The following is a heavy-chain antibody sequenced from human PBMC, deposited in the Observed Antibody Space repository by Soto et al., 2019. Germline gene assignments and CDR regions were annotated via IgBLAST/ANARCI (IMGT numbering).Heavy chain of an antibody. V-gene: IGHV4-39*01. CDR1: GGSISSSSYY. Sequence: QLQLQESGPGLVKPSETLSLTCTVSGGSISSSSYYWGWIRQPPGKGLEWIGSIYYSGSTYYNPSLKSRATISGDPSKIQFSLKLSSVTAADTAVYYCARLGLWFGELGWFDPWGQGTLVTVSS. D-gene: IGHD3-10*01. CDR2: IYYSGST. J-gene: IGHJ5*02. CDR3: ARLGLWFGELGWFDP.